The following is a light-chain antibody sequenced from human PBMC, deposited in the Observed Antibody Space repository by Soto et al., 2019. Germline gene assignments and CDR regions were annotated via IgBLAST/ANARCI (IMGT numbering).Light chain of an antibody. CDR1: QNVSSSY. CDR3: QQYGSSPYT. CDR2: GAS. V-gene: IGKV3-20*01. Sequence: EIVLTQSPGTLSLSPGERATLSCRASQNVSSSYLAWYQQKPGQAPRLLIYGASSRATGIPDRFSGSGSGTGFTLTISRLEPEDFAVYYCQQYGSSPYTFGQGTKLEIK. J-gene: IGKJ2*01.